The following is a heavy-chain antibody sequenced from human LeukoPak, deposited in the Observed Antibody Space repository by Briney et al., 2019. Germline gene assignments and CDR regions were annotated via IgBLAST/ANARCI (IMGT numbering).Heavy chain of an antibody. Sequence: ASVKVSCKASGGTFSSYAISWVRQATGQGLEWMGWMNPNSGNTGYAQKFQGRVTITRNTSISTTYVELSSLRSEDTAVYYCARGQTGALGFQHWGQGTLVTVSS. D-gene: IGHD1-1*01. CDR3: ARGQTGALGFQH. CDR2: MNPNSGNT. V-gene: IGHV1-8*03. CDR1: GGTFSSYA. J-gene: IGHJ1*01.